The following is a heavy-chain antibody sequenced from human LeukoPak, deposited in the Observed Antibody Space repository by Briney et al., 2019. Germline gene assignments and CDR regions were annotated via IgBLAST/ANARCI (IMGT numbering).Heavy chain of an antibody. CDR3: ARATAIDTHFDY. J-gene: IGHJ4*02. D-gene: IGHD5-18*01. CDR2: IIPIFGTA. V-gene: IGHV1-69*13. Sequence: GASVKVSCKASGGTFSSYAINWVRQAPGQGLEWLGGIIPIFGTANYAQKFQGRVTSTADESTSTAYMELRSLRSEDTAVYYCARATAIDTHFDYWGQGTLVTVSS. CDR1: GGTFSSYA.